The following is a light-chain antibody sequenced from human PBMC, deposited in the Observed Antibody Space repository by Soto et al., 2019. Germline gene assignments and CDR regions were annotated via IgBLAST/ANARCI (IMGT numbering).Light chain of an antibody. J-gene: IGKJ1*01. Sequence: VVLTQSPVTLSLSPGEGATLSCRASQSVGSTSLAWYQQKPGQAPRLLIYDTSSRATGIPARFSGSGSGTDFTLTISRLEPEDFAVYYCQQCGVSPWTFGQGTKVEI. CDR1: QSVGSTS. V-gene: IGKV3-20*01. CDR2: DTS. CDR3: QQCGVSPWT.